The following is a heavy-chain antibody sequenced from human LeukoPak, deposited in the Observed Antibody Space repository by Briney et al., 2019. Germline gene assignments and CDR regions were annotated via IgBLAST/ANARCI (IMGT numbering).Heavy chain of an antibody. Sequence: GGSLRLSRAASGFTFSSYTMNWVRQAPGKGLEWVSSITGRSRYIYYADSVRGRFTISRDNAKNSLYLQMNSLRAEDTAVYYCAKDLTVTSTCYFDAWGQGTLVTVSS. CDR3: AKDLTVTSTCYFDA. CDR1: GFTFSSYT. CDR2: ITGRSRYI. D-gene: IGHD4-11*01. J-gene: IGHJ5*02. V-gene: IGHV3-21*01.